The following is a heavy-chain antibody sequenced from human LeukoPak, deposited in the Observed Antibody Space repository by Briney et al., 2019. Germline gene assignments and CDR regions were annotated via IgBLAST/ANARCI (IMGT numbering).Heavy chain of an antibody. CDR1: GYTFTSYG. V-gene: IGHV1-18*01. D-gene: IGHD1-26*01. J-gene: IGHJ4*02. CDR2: ISAYNGNT. Sequence: ASVKVSCKASGYTFTSYGISWVRQAPGQGLEWMGWISAYNGNTNYAQKLQGRVTMTTDTSTSTAYMELRSLRSDDTAVYYCARDHSPFIVGAHGTDYWGQGTLVTVSS. CDR3: ARDHSPFIVGAHGTDY.